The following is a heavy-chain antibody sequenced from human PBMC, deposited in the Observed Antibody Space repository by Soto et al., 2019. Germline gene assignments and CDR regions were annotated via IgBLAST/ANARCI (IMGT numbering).Heavy chain of an antibody. CDR1: GFIFSGSG. V-gene: IGHV3-30*03. J-gene: IGHJ5*02. CDR2: ISYDGSRT. CDR3: ARWVGGSMYDICGKYAS. Sequence: QVQLVESGGGVVQPGRSLRLTCAASGFIFSGSGMHWVRQAPGKGLEWVALISYDGSRTYYADSVRDRFTISRDNGQNTLYLQMNSLRAEDTAVYFCARWVGGSMYDICGKYASWGQGTLVIVSS. D-gene: IGHD2-8*01.